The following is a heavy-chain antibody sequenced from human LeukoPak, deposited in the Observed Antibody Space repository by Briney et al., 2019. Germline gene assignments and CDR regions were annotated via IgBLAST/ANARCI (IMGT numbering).Heavy chain of an antibody. CDR3: ARALAAPNNWFDP. V-gene: IGHV1-69*02. D-gene: IGHD6-6*01. J-gene: IGHJ5*02. CDR2: IIPILGIA. Sequence: GASVKVSCKASGGTFSSYTISWVRQAPGQGLEWMGRIIPILGIANYAQKFQGRVTITADKSTSTAYMELSILRSEDTAVYYCARALAAPNNWFDPWGQGTLVTVSS. CDR1: GGTFSSYT.